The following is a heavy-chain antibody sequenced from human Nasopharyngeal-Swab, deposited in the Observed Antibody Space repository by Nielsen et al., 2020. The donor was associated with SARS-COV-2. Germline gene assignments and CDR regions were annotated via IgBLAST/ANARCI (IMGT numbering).Heavy chain of an antibody. J-gene: IGHJ3*02. CDR1: GFTFSSYG. CDR3: ARDSRQWLRFYAFDI. D-gene: IGHD5-12*01. CDR2: ISYDGSNK. V-gene: IGHV3-30*03. Sequence: GESLKISCAASGFTFSSYGMHWVRQAPGKGLEWVAVISYDGSNKYYADSVKGRFTISRDNAKNSLYLQMNSLRAEDTAVYYCARDSRQWLRFYAFDIWGQGTMVTVSS.